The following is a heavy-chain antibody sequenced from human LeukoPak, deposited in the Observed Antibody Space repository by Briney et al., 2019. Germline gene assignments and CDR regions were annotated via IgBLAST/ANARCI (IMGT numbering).Heavy chain of an antibody. J-gene: IGHJ4*02. CDR3: ARSPRNSGYNYGDY. Sequence: PGGSLRLSCAASGFAFSTYWMTWVRQAPGKGLEWVANINQDGSEMYYVDSVKGRFTISRDNAKNSLYLQMNSLRAEDTAIYYCARSPRNSGYNYGDYWGQRTLVTVSS. D-gene: IGHD5-12*01. CDR2: INQDGSEM. V-gene: IGHV3-7*03. CDR1: GFAFSTYW.